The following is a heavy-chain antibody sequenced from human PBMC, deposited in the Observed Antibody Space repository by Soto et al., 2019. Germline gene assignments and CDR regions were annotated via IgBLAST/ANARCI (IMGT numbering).Heavy chain of an antibody. CDR2: MNPNSGNT. Sequence: QVQLVQSGAEVKKPGASVKVSCKASGYTFTSYDINWVRQATGQGLEWMGWMNPNSGNTGYAQKFQGRVTMTRNTSISTAYMELSSLRSEDTAVYYCARRVYYDSSGYYYVADWGLGTLVTVSS. V-gene: IGHV1-8*01. CDR3: ARRVYYDSSGYYYVAD. J-gene: IGHJ4*02. CDR1: GYTFTSYD. D-gene: IGHD3-22*01.